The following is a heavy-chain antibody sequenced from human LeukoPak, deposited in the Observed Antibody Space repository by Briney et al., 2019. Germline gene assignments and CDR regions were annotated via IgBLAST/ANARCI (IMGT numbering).Heavy chain of an antibody. Sequence: GASVKVSCKASGYTFTSYGISWVRQAPGQGLEWMGWINPNSGGTNYAQKFQGRVTMTEDASTDTAYMELSSLRSEDTAVYYCAATYYYARAPDYWGQGTLVTVSS. V-gene: IGHV1-18*01. CDR2: INPNSGGT. D-gene: IGHD3-10*01. CDR1: GYTFTSYG. J-gene: IGHJ4*02. CDR3: AATYYYARAPDY.